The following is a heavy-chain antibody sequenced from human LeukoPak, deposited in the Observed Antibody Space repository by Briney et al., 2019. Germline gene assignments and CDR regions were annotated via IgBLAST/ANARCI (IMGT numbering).Heavy chain of an antibody. J-gene: IGHJ3*02. D-gene: IGHD2-21*01. CDR2: TYYRSKWYN. V-gene: IGHV6-1*01. CDR1: GDSVSSNSAA. CDR3: CHSLSGRTGAFDI. Sequence: SQTLSLTCAVSGDSVSSNSAAWNWIRQSPSRGLEWLGRTYYRSKWYNDYAVSVKSRITINPDTSKNQFSLQLDSVTPEDTAVYYCCHSLSGRTGAFDIWGRGTVVTVSS.